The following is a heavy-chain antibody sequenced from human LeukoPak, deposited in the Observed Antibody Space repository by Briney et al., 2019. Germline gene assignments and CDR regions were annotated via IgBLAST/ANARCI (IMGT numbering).Heavy chain of an antibody. CDR2: IYTSGSP. CDR3: ATSRDQLLQSYFDS. Sequence: SETLSLTCTVSGGSISSGSHYWSWIRQPAGKGLEWIGRIYTSGSPNYNPSLRSRVTISVDTSKNQLSLKLSSVTAADTAVYYCATSRDQLLQSYFDSWGQGTLVTVSS. V-gene: IGHV4-61*02. D-gene: IGHD2-2*01. CDR1: GGSISSGSHY. J-gene: IGHJ4*02.